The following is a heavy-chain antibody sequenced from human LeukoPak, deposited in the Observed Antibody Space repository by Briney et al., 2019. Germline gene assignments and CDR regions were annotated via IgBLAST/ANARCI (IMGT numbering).Heavy chain of an antibody. CDR1: GFTFSSYA. Sequence: GGSLRLSCAASGFTFSSYAMSWVRQAPGKGLEWVSAVSGSGGSTYYADSVKGRFTISRDNSKNTLYLQMNSLRAEDTAVYYCAKGPHYYGSGSRYYYYYGMDVWGQGTTVTVSS. J-gene: IGHJ6*02. V-gene: IGHV3-23*01. CDR3: AKGPHYYGSGSRYYYYYGMDV. CDR2: VSGSGGST. D-gene: IGHD3-10*01.